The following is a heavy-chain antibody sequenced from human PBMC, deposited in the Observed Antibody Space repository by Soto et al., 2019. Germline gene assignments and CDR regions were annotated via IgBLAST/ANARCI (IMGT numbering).Heavy chain of an antibody. J-gene: IGHJ6*02. CDR2: IKSKTDGGTT. CDR3: TTDDYGDRPHGMDV. CDR1: GFTFSNAW. V-gene: IGHV3-15*01. Sequence: PGGSLRLSCAASGFTFSNAWMSWVRQAPGKGLEWVGRIKSKTDGGTTDYAAPVKGRFTISRDDSKNTLYLQMNSLKTEDTAVYYCTTDDYGDRPHGMDVWGQGTTVTVSS. D-gene: IGHD4-17*01.